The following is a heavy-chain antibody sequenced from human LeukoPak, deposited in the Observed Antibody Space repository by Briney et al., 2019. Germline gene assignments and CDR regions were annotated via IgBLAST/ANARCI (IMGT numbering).Heavy chain of an antibody. J-gene: IGHJ4*02. CDR3: AKDVRDYYGTGTLNFDS. Sequence: GGSLRLSCAASGFTFSDYPMRWVRQAPGKGLEWVSAISRLAGSTAYADSVNGRFTISRDNSQNTLFLQMNSLRVDDTAMYYCAKDVRDYYGTGTLNFDSWGQGTLVSVSS. CDR1: GFTFSDYP. CDR2: ISRLAGST. D-gene: IGHD3-10*01. V-gene: IGHV3-23*01.